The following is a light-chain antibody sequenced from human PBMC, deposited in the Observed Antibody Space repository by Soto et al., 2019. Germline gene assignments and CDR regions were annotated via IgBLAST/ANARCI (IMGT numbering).Light chain of an antibody. CDR1: SGHSDYA. Sequence: QPVLTQSPSASASLGASVKLTCTLSSGHSDYAIAWHQQQPEKGPRYLMKLNSDGSHSKGDGIPDRFSGSSSGAERYLTISSLQSEDEADYYCQTWGTGFHVVFGGGTKVTVL. CDR2: LNSDGSH. CDR3: QTWGTGFHVV. J-gene: IGLJ2*01. V-gene: IGLV4-69*01.